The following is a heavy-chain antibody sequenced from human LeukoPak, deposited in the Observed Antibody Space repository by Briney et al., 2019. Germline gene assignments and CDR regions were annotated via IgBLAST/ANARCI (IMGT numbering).Heavy chain of an antibody. J-gene: IGHJ4*02. Sequence: PSETLSLTCTVSAGSISNYYWSWIRQPPGKGLEWIGYISYSGSINYNPSLKGRVTISVDTSKNQFSLKLSSVTAADTAVYYCARLGPAAGTSFDYWGQGTLVTVSS. V-gene: IGHV4-59*08. CDR2: ISYSGSI. CDR3: ARLGPAAGTSFDY. D-gene: IGHD6-13*01. CDR1: AGSISNYY.